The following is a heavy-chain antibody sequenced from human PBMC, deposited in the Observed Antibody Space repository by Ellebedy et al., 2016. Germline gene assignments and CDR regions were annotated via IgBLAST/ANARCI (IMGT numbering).Heavy chain of an antibody. V-gene: IGHV3-7*01. CDR1: GFIFGNYW. D-gene: IGHD7-27*01. Sequence: GESLKISXAASGFIFGNYWMTWVRQTPGTGLQWVANIKQDGSETFHVDSVKGRFSISRDNAKNSLFLQMNSLRVDDTAIYYCARLNWGRFAFDYWGHGTRVTVSS. J-gene: IGHJ4*01. CDR3: ARLNWGRFAFDY. CDR2: IKQDGSET.